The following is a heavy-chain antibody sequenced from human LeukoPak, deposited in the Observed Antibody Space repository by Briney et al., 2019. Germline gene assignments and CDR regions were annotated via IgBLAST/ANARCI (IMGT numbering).Heavy chain of an antibody. D-gene: IGHD2-2*01. V-gene: IGHV4-38-2*02. CDR2: IYHTGTT. CDR1: GYSISSGYY. CDR3: ARDNFVPDY. J-gene: IGHJ4*02. Sequence: SETLPLTCTVSGYSISSGYYWGWIRQPPGKGLEWIGSIYHTGTTYYNPSLKSRLTISVDTSKNQLSLNLTSVTAADTAVYYCARDNFVPDYWGQGTLVTVSS.